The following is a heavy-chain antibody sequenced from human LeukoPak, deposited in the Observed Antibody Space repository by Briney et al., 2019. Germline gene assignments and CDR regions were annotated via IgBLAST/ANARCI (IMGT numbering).Heavy chain of an antibody. CDR2: IDYRGST. V-gene: IGHV4-59*01. Sequence: PSETLSLTCTVSGGSISSYYWSWIRQPPGKGLEWIAYIDYRGSTTYNPSLKSRVTISVDTSRNQFSLKLSSVTAADTAVYYCARSPPDSSGYYSLHYYYYGMDVWGQGTTVTVSS. CDR3: ARSPPDSSGYYSLHYYYYGMDV. J-gene: IGHJ6*02. CDR1: GGSISSYY. D-gene: IGHD3-22*01.